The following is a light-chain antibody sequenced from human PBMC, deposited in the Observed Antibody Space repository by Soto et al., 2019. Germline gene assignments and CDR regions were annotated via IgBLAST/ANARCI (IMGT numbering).Light chain of an antibody. J-gene: IGLJ1*01. CDR1: SSVLGSYNL. CDR3: CSYAGSGPYV. CDR2: EDN. Sequence: QSVLTQPASVSGSAGQSITISCTGTSSVLGSYNLVSWYQHHPGKAPKLLIYEDNKRPSGVSNRFSGSKSGNTASLTISGLQAEDEAAYYCCSYAGSGPYVFGTGTKAPS. V-gene: IGLV2-23*01.